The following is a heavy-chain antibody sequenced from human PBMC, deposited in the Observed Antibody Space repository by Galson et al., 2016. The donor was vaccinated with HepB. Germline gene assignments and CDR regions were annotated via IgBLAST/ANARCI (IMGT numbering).Heavy chain of an antibody. CDR1: GFTFSTYA. V-gene: IGHV3-30*14. Sequence: SLRLSCAASGFTFSTYAMHWVRQAPGKGLEWVAVISYDGSHKHYRDSVKGRFTISRDNSQNSLFLQMNPLRAEDTAVYFWVRGVYGDHGWFDYWGQGTLVTVSS. J-gene: IGHJ4*02. D-gene: IGHD4-17*01. CDR2: ISYDGSHK. CDR3: VRGVYGDHGWFDY.